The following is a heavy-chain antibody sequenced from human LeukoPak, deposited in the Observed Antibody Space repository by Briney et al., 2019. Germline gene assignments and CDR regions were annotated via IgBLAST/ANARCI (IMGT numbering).Heavy chain of an antibody. J-gene: IGHJ4*02. V-gene: IGHV1-69*04. CDR2: IIPILGIA. CDR1: GGTFSSYA. D-gene: IGHD4-17*01. Sequence: SVKVSCKASGGTFSSYAISWVRQAPGQGLEWMGRIIPILGIANYAQKFQGRVTITADKSTSTAYMELSSLRSEDTAVYYCARGMVGPDGDYYFDYWGQGTLVTVSS. CDR3: ARGMVGPDGDYYFDY.